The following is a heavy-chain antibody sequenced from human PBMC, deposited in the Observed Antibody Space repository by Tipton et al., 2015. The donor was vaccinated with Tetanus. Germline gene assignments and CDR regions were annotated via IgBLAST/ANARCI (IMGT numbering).Heavy chain of an antibody. V-gene: IGHV3-30-3*01. Sequence: SLRLSCAASGFTFSSYAMHWVRQAPGKGLEWVAVISYDGSNKYYADSVKGRFTISRDNSKNTRYLQMNSRRAEDTAVYYCARGPGGITIFGTHDYYFDYWGQGTLVTVSS. D-gene: IGHD3-3*01. CDR1: GFTFSSYA. CDR2: ISYDGSNK. CDR3: ARGPGGITIFGTHDYYFDY. J-gene: IGHJ4*02.